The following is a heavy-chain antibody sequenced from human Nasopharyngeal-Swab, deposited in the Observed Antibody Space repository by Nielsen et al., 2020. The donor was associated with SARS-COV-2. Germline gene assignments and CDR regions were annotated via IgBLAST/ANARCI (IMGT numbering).Heavy chain of an antibody. Sequence: GESLKISCAASGFTFSSYAMHWVRQAPGKGLEWVAVISYDGSNKYYADSVKGRFTISRDNSKNTLYLQMSSLRAEDTAVYYCAREGAPYYYDSSGFDTVPSGWDYFDYWGQGTLVTVSS. J-gene: IGHJ4*02. D-gene: IGHD3-22*01. V-gene: IGHV3-30-3*01. CDR1: GFTFSSYA. CDR2: ISYDGSNK. CDR3: AREGAPYYYDSSGFDTVPSGWDYFDY.